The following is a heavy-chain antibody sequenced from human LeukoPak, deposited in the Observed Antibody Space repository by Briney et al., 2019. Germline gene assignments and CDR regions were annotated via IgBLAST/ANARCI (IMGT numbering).Heavy chain of an antibody. V-gene: IGHV3-48*04. J-gene: IGHJ4*02. CDR2: ISSSGSTI. CDR3: AKSGYNRFDY. CDR1: GFTFSSYS. Sequence: GGSLRLSCAAAGFTFSSYSMNWVRQAPGKGLEWVSYISSSGSTIYYADSVKGRFTISRDNAKNSLYLQMNSLRAEDTAVYYCAKSGYNRFDYWGQGTLVTVSS. D-gene: IGHD5-24*01.